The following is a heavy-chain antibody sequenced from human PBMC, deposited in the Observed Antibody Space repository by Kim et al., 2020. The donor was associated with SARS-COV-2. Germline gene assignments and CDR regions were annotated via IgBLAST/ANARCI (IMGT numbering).Heavy chain of an antibody. V-gene: IGHV3-53*01. D-gene: IGHD3-10*01. CDR3: ARNYYGSGRGGMDV. Sequence: GGSLRLSCAASGFTVSSSYMSWVRQTPGKGLEWVSVLYSGGYTSYSDSVKGRFTISRDNFKNTLYLQMSSLRVEDTALYYCARNYYGSGRGGMDVWGQG. CDR2: LYSGGYT. J-gene: IGHJ6*02. CDR1: GFTVSSSY.